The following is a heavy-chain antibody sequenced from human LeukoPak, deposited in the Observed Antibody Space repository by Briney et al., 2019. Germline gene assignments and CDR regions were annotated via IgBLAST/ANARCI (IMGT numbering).Heavy chain of an antibody. CDR1: GGSISSYY. J-gene: IGHJ4*02. Sequence: SETLSLTCTVSGGSISSYYWSWIRQPPGKGLEWIGCIYYSGSTNYNPSLKSRVTISVDTSKNQFSLKVSSVTAADTAVYYCASGNWRYYFDSWGQGTLVTVSS. CDR2: IYYSGST. D-gene: IGHD1-1*01. CDR3: ASGNWRYYFDS. V-gene: IGHV4-59*01.